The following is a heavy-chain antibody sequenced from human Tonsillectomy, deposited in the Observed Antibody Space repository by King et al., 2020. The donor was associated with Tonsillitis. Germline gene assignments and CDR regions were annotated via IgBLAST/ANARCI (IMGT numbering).Heavy chain of an antibody. CDR2: ISYDGSNK. CDR3: ARDTIIILVPAPYHLDY. CDR1: GFTFSNYT. Sequence: VQLVESGGGVVQPGRSLRLSCVVSGFTFSNYTMHWVRQAPGKGLEWVAIISYDGSNKYYADSVKGRFTISRDNSKTTLYLQMKSLRTEDTAVYYCARDTIIILVPAPYHLDYWGQGTLVTVSS. J-gene: IGHJ4*02. V-gene: IGHV3-30*04. D-gene: IGHD2-2*01.